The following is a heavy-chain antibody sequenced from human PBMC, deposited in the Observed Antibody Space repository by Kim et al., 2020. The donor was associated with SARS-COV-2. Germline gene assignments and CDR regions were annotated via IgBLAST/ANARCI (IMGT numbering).Heavy chain of an antibody. CDR1: GFTFSGSA. J-gene: IGHJ6*01. D-gene: IGHD2-2*01. V-gene: IGHV3-73*01. CDR3: TRPEISTSYNYGMDV. Sequence: GGSLRLSCAASGFTFSGSAIHWVRQASGKGLEWVGRIRAKAYSYATAYAASVKGRFTVSIDDSKNTAYLQMNSLETEDTAVYYCTRPEISTSYNYGMDVWGEGNT. CDR2: IRAKAYSYAT.